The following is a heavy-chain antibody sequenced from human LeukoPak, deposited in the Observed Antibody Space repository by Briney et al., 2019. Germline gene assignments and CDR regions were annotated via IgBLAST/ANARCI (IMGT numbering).Heavy chain of an antibody. D-gene: IGHD3-22*01. CDR2: INHSGST. J-gene: IGHJ4*02. V-gene: IGHV4-34*01. CDR1: GGSFSGYY. CDR3: ARGKSNYYDSISVRTYYFDY. Sequence: SETLSLTCAVYGGSFSGYYWSWIRQPPGKGLEWIGEINHSGSTNYNPSLKSRVTISVDTPKNQFSLKLSSVTAADTAVYYCARGKSNYYDSISVRTYYFDYWGQGTLVTVSS.